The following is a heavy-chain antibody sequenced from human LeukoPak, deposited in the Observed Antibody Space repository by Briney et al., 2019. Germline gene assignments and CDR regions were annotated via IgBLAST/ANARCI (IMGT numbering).Heavy chain of an antibody. J-gene: IGHJ6*02. CDR1: GGSISSGGYS. CDR3: AREDYSGYYGMDV. Sequence: PSQTLSLTCAVSGGSISSGGYSWSWIRQPPGKGLEWIGYIYHSGSTYYNPSLKSRVTISVDRSKNQFSLKLSSVTAADTAVYYCAREDYSGYYGMDVWGQGTTVTVSS. V-gene: IGHV4-30-2*01. D-gene: IGHD1-26*01. CDR2: IYHSGST.